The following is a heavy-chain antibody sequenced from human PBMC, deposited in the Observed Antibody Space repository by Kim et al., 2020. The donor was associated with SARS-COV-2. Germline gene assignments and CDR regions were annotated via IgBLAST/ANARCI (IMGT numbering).Heavy chain of an antibody. Sequence: GGSLRLSCAASGFTFSSYGMHWVRQAPGKGLEWVAVISYDGSNKYYADSVKGRFTISRDNSKNTLYLQMNSLRAEDTAVYYCAFEGQPGEYGDYDPSFDYWRQGTLVTVSS. D-gene: IGHD4-17*01. J-gene: IGHJ4*02. CDR3: AFEGQPGEYGDYDPSFDY. CDR2: ISYDGSNK. V-gene: IGHV3-30*03. CDR1: GFTFSSYG.